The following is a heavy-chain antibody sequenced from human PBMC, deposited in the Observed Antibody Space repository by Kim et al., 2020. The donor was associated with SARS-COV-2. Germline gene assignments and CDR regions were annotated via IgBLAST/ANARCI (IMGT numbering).Heavy chain of an antibody. V-gene: IGHV3-23*01. CDR3: AKDGLYRDYVYRRGYYFDY. CDR1: GLTFSTYA. J-gene: IGHJ4*02. D-gene: IGHD3-16*01. CDR2: ISGSGGTT. Sequence: GGSLRLSCAASGLTFSTYAMSWVRLAPGKGLEWVSTISGSGGTTYYADSVKGRFTISRDNSKNTLDLQINNLRAEDTAIYYCAKDGLYRDYVYRRGYYFDYWGQGTLVTVSS.